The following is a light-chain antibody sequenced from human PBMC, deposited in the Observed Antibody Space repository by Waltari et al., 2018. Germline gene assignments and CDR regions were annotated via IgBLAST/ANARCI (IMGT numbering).Light chain of an antibody. CDR2: SNN. CDR1: SSNIGRNT. V-gene: IGLV1-44*01. J-gene: IGLJ2*01. CDR3: AAWDDSLNGRVV. Sequence: QSVLTQQPSASGTPGQRVTISCSGSSSNIGRNTVNWYHQLPGTAPKLLIYSNNQRPSGVPDRFSGSKSGTSASLAISGLQSEDEADYYCAAWDDSLNGRVVFGGGTKLTVL.